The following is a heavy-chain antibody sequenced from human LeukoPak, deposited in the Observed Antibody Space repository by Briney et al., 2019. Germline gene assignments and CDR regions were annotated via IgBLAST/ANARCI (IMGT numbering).Heavy chain of an antibody. J-gene: IGHJ2*01. CDR2: ISTGSNTI. CDR1: GFTFRSYS. Sequence: TGGSLRLXCAASGFTFRSYSMNWVRQTPGKGLEWVSYISTGSNTIYNADSVKGRFTISRDDAKNSLFLQMNSLRAEDTAVYYCARGGIDLWGRGTLVTVSS. CDR3: ARGGIDL. V-gene: IGHV3-48*01. D-gene: IGHD6-25*01.